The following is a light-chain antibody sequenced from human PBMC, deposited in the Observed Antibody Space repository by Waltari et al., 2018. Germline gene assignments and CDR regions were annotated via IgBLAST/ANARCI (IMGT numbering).Light chain of an antibody. Sequence: QPVLTQSSSASASLGSLVKLTCTLSSGHSSYIIAWHQQQPGKAHRYLMKLEGSGSYNKGSGVPDRFSGSSSGADRYLTISNLQSEDEADYYCETWDSNTVVFGGGTKLTVL. CDR3: ETWDSNTVV. V-gene: IGLV4-60*03. J-gene: IGLJ2*01. CDR2: LEGSGSY. CDR1: SGHSSYI.